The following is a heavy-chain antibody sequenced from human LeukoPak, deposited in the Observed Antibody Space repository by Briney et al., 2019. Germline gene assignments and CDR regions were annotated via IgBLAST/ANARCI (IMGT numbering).Heavy chain of an antibody. CDR2: ISGSGGST. CDR1: GFTFSSYA. Sequence: GGSLRLSCAASGFTFSSYAMSWVRQAPGKGLEWVSAISGSGGSTYYADSVKGRFTISRDNSKNTLYLQMNSLRAEDTAVYYCAKAGLIKGWFGDMGPFSFDYWGQGTLVTVSS. J-gene: IGHJ4*02. V-gene: IGHV3-23*01. D-gene: IGHD3-10*01. CDR3: AKAGLIKGWFGDMGPFSFDY.